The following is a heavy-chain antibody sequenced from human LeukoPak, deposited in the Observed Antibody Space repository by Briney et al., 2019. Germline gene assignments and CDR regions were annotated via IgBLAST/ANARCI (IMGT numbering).Heavy chain of an antibody. D-gene: IGHD3-3*01. J-gene: IGHJ4*02. CDR1: GFTFSSYA. V-gene: IGHV3-64*01. CDR2: ISSNGGST. Sequence: GGSLRLSCAASGFTFSSYAMHWVRQAPGKGLEYVSAISSNGGSTYYANSVKGRFTISRDNSKNTLYLQMGSLRAEDMAVYYCARWGAYDFWSGSQFDYWGQGTLVTVSS. CDR3: ARWGAYDFWSGSQFDY.